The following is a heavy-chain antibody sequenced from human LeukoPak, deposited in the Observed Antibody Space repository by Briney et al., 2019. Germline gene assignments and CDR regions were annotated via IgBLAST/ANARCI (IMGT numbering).Heavy chain of an antibody. J-gene: IGHJ3*02. Sequence: GGSLRLSCVASGFSFSGYGIHWVRQAPGKGLEWVAFIRYDGSNKYYADSVKGRFTISRDNAKNSLYLQMNSLRAEDTAVYYCAREGDSSWYYDDAFDIWGQGTMVTVSS. CDR1: GFSFSGYG. V-gene: IGHV3-30*02. CDR3: AREGDSSWYYDDAFDI. CDR2: IRYDGSNK. D-gene: IGHD6-13*01.